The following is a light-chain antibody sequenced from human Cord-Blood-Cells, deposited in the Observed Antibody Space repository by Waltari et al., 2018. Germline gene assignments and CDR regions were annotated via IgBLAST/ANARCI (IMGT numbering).Light chain of an antibody. J-gene: IGKJ1*01. CDR1: VSVFYSSNNKNY. CDR2: WAS. V-gene: IGKV4-1*01. Sequence: DIALTHSPDFLAVSLGARPTIYWKSRVSVFYSSNNKNYLAWYPQKPGQPPKLLIYWASTRESGVPDRFSGSGSGTDFTLTISSLQAEDVAVYYCQQYYSTPWTFGQGTKVEIK. CDR3: QQYYSTPWT.